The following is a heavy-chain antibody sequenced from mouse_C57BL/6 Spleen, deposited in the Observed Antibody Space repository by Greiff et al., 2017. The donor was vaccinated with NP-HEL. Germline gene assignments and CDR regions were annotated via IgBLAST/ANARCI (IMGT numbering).Heavy chain of an antibody. D-gene: IGHD2-1*01. CDR2: INPNNGGT. CDR1: GYTFTDYY. J-gene: IGHJ1*03. V-gene: IGHV1-26*01. CDR3: ARPFYYGEVYFDV. Sequence: EVQLQQSGPELVKPGASVKISCKASGYTFTDYYMNWVKQSHGKSLEWIGDINPNNGGTSYNQKFKGKATLTVDKSSSTAYMELRSLTSEDSAVYYCARPFYYGEVYFDVWGTGTTVTVSS.